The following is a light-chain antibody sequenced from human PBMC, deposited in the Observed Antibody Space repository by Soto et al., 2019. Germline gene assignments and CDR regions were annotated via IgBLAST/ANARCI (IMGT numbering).Light chain of an antibody. CDR1: SSDVGGYNY. CDR2: DVS. CDR3: SSYTSSSTLGYV. Sequence: QSALTQPASVSGSPGQSITISCTGTSSDVGGYNYVSWYQQHPGKAPKLMIYDVSNRPSGVSNRFSGSKSSNTASLTISVLQAEDEADYYCSSYTSSSTLGYVFGTGTKVTVL. J-gene: IGLJ1*01. V-gene: IGLV2-14*01.